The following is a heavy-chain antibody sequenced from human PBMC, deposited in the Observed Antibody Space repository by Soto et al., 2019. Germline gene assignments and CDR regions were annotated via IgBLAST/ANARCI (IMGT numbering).Heavy chain of an antibody. CDR3: ARGRREQLVLFYDY. CDR2: INHSGST. J-gene: IGHJ4*02. CDR1: GGSFSGYY. Sequence: SETLSLTCAVYGGSFSGYYWSWIRQPPGKGLEWIGEINHSGSTNYNPSLKSRVTISVDTSKNQFSLKLSSVTAADTAVYYCARGRREQLVLFYDYWGQGTLVTVSS. D-gene: IGHD6-6*01. V-gene: IGHV4-34*01.